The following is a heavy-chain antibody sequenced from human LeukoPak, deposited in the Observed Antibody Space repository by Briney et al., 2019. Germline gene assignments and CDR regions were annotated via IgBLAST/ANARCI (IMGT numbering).Heavy chain of an antibody. V-gene: IGHV1-8*01. J-gene: IGHJ4*02. CDR1: GYTFTSYD. D-gene: IGHD2-21*02. CDR3: ASLAGVTYGFDY. CDR2: MNPNSGNT. Sequence: ASVKVSFKSPGYTFTSYDINWVRQAPGQGLEWMGWMNPNSGNTGYAQKFQGRVTMTRNTSISTAYMELSSLRSEDTAVYYCASLAGVTYGFDYWGQGTLVTVSS.